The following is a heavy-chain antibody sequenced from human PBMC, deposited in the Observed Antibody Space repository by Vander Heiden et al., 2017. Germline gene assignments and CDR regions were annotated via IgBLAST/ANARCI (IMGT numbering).Heavy chain of an antibody. D-gene: IGHD4-4*01. V-gene: IGHV5-51*01. J-gene: IGHJ4*02. Sequence: EVQLVQSGAEAKKPGESLKISCKASGYNFVNNWIGWVRQMPGKGLEWMGVIYPADSDTKYSPSFQGQVTISADKSITTAYLQWSSLKASDTAIYYCVRTSNYVNYWGQGTLVTVSS. CDR2: IYPADSDT. CDR1: GYNFVNNW. CDR3: VRTSNYVNY.